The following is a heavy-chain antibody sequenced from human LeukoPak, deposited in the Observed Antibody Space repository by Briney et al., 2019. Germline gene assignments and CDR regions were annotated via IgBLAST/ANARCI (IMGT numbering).Heavy chain of an antibody. Sequence: SETLSLTCAVYGGSFSGYYWSWIRQPPGKGLEWIGEINHSGSTNYNPSLKSRVTISVDRSKNQFSLKLSSVTAADTAVYYCARYSSSPGAFDIWGQGTMVTVSS. CDR3: ARYSSSPGAFDI. D-gene: IGHD6-6*01. J-gene: IGHJ3*02. V-gene: IGHV4-34*01. CDR1: GGSFSGYY. CDR2: INHSGST.